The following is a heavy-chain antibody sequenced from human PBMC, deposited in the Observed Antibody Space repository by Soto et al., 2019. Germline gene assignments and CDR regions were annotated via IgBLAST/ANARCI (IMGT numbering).Heavy chain of an antibody. CDR1: GFTVSSKY. J-gene: IGHJ6*03. D-gene: IGHD3-10*01. Sequence: GSLRLSCAASGFTVSSKYMSWVRQAPGKGLEWVSLIQSGGPTYYADSVKGRFTISRATSENTVHLQMDSLRAEDTAVYYCAKGPHSASGYYYMDVWGKGTTVTVSS. V-gene: IGHV3-66*01. CDR2: IQSGGPT. CDR3: AKGPHSASGYYYMDV.